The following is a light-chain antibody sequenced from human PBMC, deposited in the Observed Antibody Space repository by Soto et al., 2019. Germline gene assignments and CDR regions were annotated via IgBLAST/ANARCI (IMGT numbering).Light chain of an antibody. V-gene: IGKV1-9*01. CDR1: QDITSY. CDR2: GAS. Sequence: IQLTQSPSSLSASVGDSVTITCRASQDITSYLAWYQQKPGKAPNLLIYGASTLQSGVPSRFSGSGSGTDFTLTISSLQAEDVATYYCQKYNSAPRTFGQGTKVDIK. CDR3: QKYNSAPRT. J-gene: IGKJ1*01.